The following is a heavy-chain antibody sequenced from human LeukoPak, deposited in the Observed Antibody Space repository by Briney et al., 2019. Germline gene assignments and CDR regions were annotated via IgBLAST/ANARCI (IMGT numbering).Heavy chain of an antibody. CDR2: ISWNSGSI. Sequence: QPGGSLRLSCAASGFTFSSYWMHWVRQAPGKGLEWVSGISWNSGSIGYADSVKGRFTISRDNAKNSLYLQMNSLRAEDMALYYCAKGRDGYNELDAFDIWGQGTMVTVSS. CDR3: AKGRDGYNELDAFDI. V-gene: IGHV3-9*03. D-gene: IGHD5-24*01. CDR1: GFTFSSYW. J-gene: IGHJ3*02.